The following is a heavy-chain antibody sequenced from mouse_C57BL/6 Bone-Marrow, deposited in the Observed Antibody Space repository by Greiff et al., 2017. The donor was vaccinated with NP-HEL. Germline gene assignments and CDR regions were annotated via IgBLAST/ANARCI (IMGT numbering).Heavy chain of an antibody. CDR1: GFSFNTYA. Sequence: DVMLVESGGGLVQPKGSLKLSSAASGFSFNTYAMNWVRQAPGKGLEWVARIRSKSNNYATYYADSVKDRFTISSDDSESMLYLQMNNLKTEDTAMYYCVPGGSGPFAYWGQGTLVTVSA. D-gene: IGHD3-2*02. J-gene: IGHJ3*01. CDR2: IRSKSNNYAT. V-gene: IGHV10-1*01. CDR3: VPGGSGPFAY.